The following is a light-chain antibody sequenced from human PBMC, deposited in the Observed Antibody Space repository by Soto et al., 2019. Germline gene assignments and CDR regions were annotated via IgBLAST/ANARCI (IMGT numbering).Light chain of an antibody. J-gene: IGKJ1*01. V-gene: IGKV1-5*03. CDR1: QSISTW. CDR3: QQYSTFPWT. Sequence: DIQMTQSPSTLSASVGDRVTMTCRASQSISTWLAWYQQRPGRAPQLLIYNASTLEGGVPSTFSGSASGTEFTLTISSLQTDDFATYYCQQYSTFPWTFGQGTKVEIK. CDR2: NAS.